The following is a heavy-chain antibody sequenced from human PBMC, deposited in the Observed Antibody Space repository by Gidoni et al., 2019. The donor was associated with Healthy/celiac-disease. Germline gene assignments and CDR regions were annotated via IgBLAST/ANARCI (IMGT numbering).Heavy chain of an antibody. CDR2: INTNTGNP. Sequence: QVQLVQSGSELKKPGASVKVSCKASGYTFTSYAMNWVRQAPGQGLEWMGWINTNTGNPTYAQGFTGRFGFSLDTSVSTAYLQISSLKAEDTAVYYCARDRVKVVVVPAASHYYYGMDVWGQGTTVTVSS. D-gene: IGHD2-2*01. J-gene: IGHJ6*02. CDR3: ARDRVKVVVVPAASHYYYGMDV. V-gene: IGHV7-4-1*02. CDR1: GYTFTSYA.